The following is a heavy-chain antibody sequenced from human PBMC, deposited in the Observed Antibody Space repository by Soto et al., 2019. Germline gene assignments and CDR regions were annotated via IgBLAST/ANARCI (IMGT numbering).Heavy chain of an antibody. J-gene: IGHJ4*02. V-gene: IGHV3-23*01. CDR2: ISGSGGST. Sequence: EVQLLESGGGLVQPGGSLRLSCAASGFTFSSYAMSWVRQAPGKGLEWVSAISGSGGSTYYADSVKGRFTISRDNSKNTLYLQMNSLRAEDTAVYYCAIDLILLYSSSDFDYWGQGTLVTVSS. CDR1: GFTFSSYA. CDR3: AIDLILLYSSSDFDY. D-gene: IGHD6-6*01.